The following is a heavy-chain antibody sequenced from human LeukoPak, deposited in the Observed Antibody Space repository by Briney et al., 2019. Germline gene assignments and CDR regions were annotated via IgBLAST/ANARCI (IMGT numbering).Heavy chain of an antibody. CDR3: AKTARVFEY. J-gene: IGHJ4*02. CDR1: GFSISSSY. CDR2: IANNGDI. Sequence: SETLSLTCTVSGFSISSSYWSWIRQSPGKGLECIGYIANNGDINYNPSLKSRVTISMDTSNNQLSLRLSSVIAADTAVYFCAKTARVFEYWGQGILVTASS. V-gene: IGHV4-59*08.